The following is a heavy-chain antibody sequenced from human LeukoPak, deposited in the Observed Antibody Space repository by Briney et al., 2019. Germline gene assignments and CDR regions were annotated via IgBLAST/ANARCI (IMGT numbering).Heavy chain of an antibody. D-gene: IGHD3-22*01. Sequence: PGGSLRLSCAASGFTVSSSYMSWGRQAPGKGLEWVSLIYSADNTHYSDSVKGRVSISRDNSKNTLYLQMNSLRAEDTAVYYCARDTLGAYDSNGYYHGYWGQGTLVTVSS. CDR3: ARDTLGAYDSNGYYHGY. J-gene: IGHJ4*02. CDR2: IYSADNT. CDR1: GFTVSSSY. V-gene: IGHV3-53*01.